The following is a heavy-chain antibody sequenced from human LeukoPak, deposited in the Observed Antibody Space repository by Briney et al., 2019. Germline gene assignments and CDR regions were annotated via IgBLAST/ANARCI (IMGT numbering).Heavy chain of an antibody. J-gene: IGHJ4*02. Sequence: GGYLRLSCAASGLTGSSRYMSWVRQAPGKGLKWVSVIYSGGDTHYAGSVKGRFTISRDNSVNTLYLQMNSLRTEDTAVYYCARAFVTAAGFFDTWGQGTLVTVSS. D-gene: IGHD6-13*01. CDR3: ARAFVTAAGFFDT. CDR2: IYSGGDT. V-gene: IGHV3-53*05. CDR1: GLTGSSRY.